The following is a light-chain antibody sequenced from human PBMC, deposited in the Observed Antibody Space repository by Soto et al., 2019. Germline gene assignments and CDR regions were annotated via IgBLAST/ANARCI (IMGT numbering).Light chain of an antibody. CDR3: ATWDDNLYGPV. CDR2: ANH. V-gene: IGLV1-44*01. J-gene: IGLJ3*02. CDR1: NSNIGSYS. Sequence: QSVLTQAPSASGTPGQTVTISCSGNNSNIGSYSLNWYRQVPGTAPKLIIFANHLRPSGVPDRFSGSKSGTSASLAISALQSEDEADYYCATWDDNLYGPVFRGGTKLTVL.